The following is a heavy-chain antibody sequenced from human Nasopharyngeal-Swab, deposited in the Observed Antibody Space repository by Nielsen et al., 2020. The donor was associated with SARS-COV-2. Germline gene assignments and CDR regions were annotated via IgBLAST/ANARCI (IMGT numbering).Heavy chain of an antibody. V-gene: IGHV4-39*02. CDR2: IHYSGST. CDR3: ARLPLLLSQSSESPLDS. J-gene: IGHJ4*02. D-gene: IGHD2-15*01. Sequence: SETLSLTCTVSGGPMSSTNHYWAWIRQPPGKELEWIGTIHYSGSTYYNSSLRSRVTLSVDTSKKYFSLKLSSLPPEAPAVYFCARLPLLLSQSSESPLDSWGQGTLVTVSS. CDR1: GGPMSSTNHY.